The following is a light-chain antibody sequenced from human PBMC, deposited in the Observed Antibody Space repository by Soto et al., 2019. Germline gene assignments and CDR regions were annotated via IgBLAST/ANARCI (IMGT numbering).Light chain of an antibody. V-gene: IGLV2-14*01. Sequence: QSALTQPASVSGSPGQSITISCTGTSSDVGGYNYFSWYQQHPGKAPKFMIYDVSNRPSGFSNRFSGSKSGNTASLTISGLQAEDEADYYCCSYTTSNTRQIVFGTGTKVTVL. CDR2: DVS. CDR1: SSDVGGYNY. J-gene: IGLJ1*01. CDR3: CSYTTSNTRQIV.